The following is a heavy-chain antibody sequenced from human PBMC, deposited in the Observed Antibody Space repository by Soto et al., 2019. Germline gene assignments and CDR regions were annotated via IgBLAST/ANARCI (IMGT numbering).Heavy chain of an antibody. CDR2: IYPGDSDA. Sequence: GESLKISCKGSGYSFTSYWIGWVRQMPGKGLEWMGIIYPGDSDARYSPSFQGQVTISADKSISTAYLQWRSLKASDTAMYYCARRGHYYGMEGVDQGTTVTVSS. CDR3: ARRGHYYGMEG. CDR1: GYSFTSYW. V-gene: IGHV5-51*01. J-gene: IGHJ6*02.